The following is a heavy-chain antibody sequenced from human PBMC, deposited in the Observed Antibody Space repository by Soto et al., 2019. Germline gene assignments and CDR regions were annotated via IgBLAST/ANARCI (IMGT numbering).Heavy chain of an antibody. D-gene: IGHD1-26*01. CDR2: ISYDGSNK. V-gene: IGHV3-30-3*01. CDR3: ARDWRGSHDAFDI. J-gene: IGHJ3*02. CDR1: GFTFSSYA. Sequence: LRLSCAASGFTFSSYAMHWVRQAPGKGLEWVAVISYDGSNKYYADSVKGRFTISRDNSKNTLYLQMNSLRAEDTAVYYCARDWRGSHDAFDIWGQGTMVTVSS.